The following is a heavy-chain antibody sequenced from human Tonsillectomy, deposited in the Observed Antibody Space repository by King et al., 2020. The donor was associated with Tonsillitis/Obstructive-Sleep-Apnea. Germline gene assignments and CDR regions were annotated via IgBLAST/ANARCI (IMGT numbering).Heavy chain of an antibody. Sequence: VQLQQWGAGLLKPSETLSLTCAVYGGSFSGYYWSWIRQPPGKGLEWIGEINHSGSTNYNPSLKSQVTISVDTSKNQFSLELSSVTAADTAVYYCARQGSGYPFDFWGQGTLVTVSS. V-gene: IGHV4-34*01. CDR1: GGSFSGYY. CDR3: ARQGSGYPFDF. CDR2: INHSGST. D-gene: IGHD3-3*01. J-gene: IGHJ4*02.